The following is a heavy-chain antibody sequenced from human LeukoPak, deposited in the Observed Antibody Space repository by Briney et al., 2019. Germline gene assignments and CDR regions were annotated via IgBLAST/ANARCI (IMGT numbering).Heavy chain of an antibody. V-gene: IGHV4-59*01. Sequence: PSETLSLTCNVSGGSISGYHWSWIRQPPGKGLEWLGYIYYSGSSSYNPSLKSRVTMSADTSKNQFSLKLSSVTAADTAVYYCARVPRSYYYYYMDVWGKGTTVTVSS. CDR3: ARVPRSYYYYYMDV. J-gene: IGHJ6*03. CDR1: GGSISGYH. CDR2: IYYSGSS.